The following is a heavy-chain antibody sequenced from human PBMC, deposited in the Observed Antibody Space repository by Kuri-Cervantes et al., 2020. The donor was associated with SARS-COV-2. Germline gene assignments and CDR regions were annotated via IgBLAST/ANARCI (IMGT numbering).Heavy chain of an antibody. CDR2: INHSGST. CDR3: ARSGGRYCSSTSCYWAFDI. CDR1: GGSISSSSYY. D-gene: IGHD2-2*01. V-gene: IGHV4-39*07. J-gene: IGHJ3*02. Sequence: SETLSLTCTVSGGSISSSSYYWGWIRQPPGKGLEWIGEINHSGSTNYNPSLKSRVTISVDTSKNQFSLKLSSVTAADTAVYYCARSGGRYCSSTSCYWAFDIWGQETMVTVSS.